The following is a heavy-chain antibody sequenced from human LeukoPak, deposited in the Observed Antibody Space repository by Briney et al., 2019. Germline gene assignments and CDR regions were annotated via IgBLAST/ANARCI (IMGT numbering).Heavy chain of an antibody. CDR1: GDSISSFY. CDR3: ATDGQYMIVLALHT. D-gene: IGHD3-22*01. CDR2: SYYSGST. Sequence: SETLSLTCTVSGDSISSFYWCWIRQPPGKGLEWIGCSYYSGSTNYNPSLKSRVTISVDTSKNQFSLKLSSVTAADTAVYYCATDGQYMIVLALHTWGQGPMVSVSS. J-gene: IGHJ3*02. V-gene: IGHV4-59*01.